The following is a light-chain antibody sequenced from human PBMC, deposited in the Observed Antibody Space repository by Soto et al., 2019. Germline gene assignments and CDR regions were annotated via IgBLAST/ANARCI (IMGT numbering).Light chain of an antibody. Sequence: PGERATLSCRASQSVSAGYXACXQQXPXXXPXXLIYETSSRTTGLPDRFSGSGSGTDFTLTISRLEPEDFAVYYCQQYGDSPTFGQGNKVDIK. CDR2: ETS. V-gene: IGKV3-20*01. J-gene: IGKJ1*01. CDR1: QSVSAGY. CDR3: QQYGDSPT.